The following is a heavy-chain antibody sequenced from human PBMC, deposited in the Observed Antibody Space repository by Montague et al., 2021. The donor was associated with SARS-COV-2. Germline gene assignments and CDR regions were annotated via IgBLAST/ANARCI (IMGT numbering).Heavy chain of an antibody. Sequence: SETLSLTCAVSGGSMSGYYWTWIRQPPGKGLEWIGYVHYTGSTKYNPSLKTRVSLSLDTPKNHFSLHLSSVTAADTAIYFRARAQNTCFFANCVYYFDVWGQGTLVTVSS. V-gene: IGHV4-59*01. CDR1: GGSMSGYY. J-gene: IGHJ4*02. D-gene: IGHD1-1*01. CDR2: VHYTGST. CDR3: ARAQNTCFFANCVYYFDV.